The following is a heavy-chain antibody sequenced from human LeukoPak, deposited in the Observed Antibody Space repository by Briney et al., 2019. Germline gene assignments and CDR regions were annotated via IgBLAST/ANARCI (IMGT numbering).Heavy chain of an antibody. J-gene: IGHJ4*02. V-gene: IGHV4-34*01. CDR3: ARIAAAGTIDY. Sequence: PSETLSLTCTVSGGSISGYYWSWIRQPPGKGLEWIGEINHSGSTNYNPSLKSRVTISVDTSKNQFSLKLSSVTAADTAVYYCARIAAAGTIDYWGQGTLVTVSS. D-gene: IGHD6-13*01. CDR1: GGSISGYY. CDR2: INHSGST.